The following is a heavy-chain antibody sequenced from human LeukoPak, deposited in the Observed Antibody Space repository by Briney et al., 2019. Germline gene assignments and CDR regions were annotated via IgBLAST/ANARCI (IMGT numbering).Heavy chain of an antibody. Sequence: GASVKVSCKASGYTFTSYGINWGRQAPGQGLEWMGWISAHNDDTNYAQKYQGRVTMTTDTSTSTTYMELRSLRSDDTAVYYCARAYGSGSYFPGGGGYFDYWGQGTLVTVSS. CDR1: GYTFTSYG. D-gene: IGHD3-10*01. V-gene: IGHV1-18*01. CDR2: ISAHNDDT. J-gene: IGHJ4*02. CDR3: ARAYGSGSYFPGGGGYFDY.